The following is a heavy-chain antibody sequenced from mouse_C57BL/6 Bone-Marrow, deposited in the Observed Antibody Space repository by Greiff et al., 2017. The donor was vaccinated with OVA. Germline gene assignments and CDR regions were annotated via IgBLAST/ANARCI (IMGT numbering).Heavy chain of an antibody. J-gene: IGHJ4*01. D-gene: IGHD4-1*01. CDR3: TTRVSHWDVGMDY. Sequence: VQLQQSGAELVRPGASVKLSCTASGFNIKDDYMHWVKQRPEQGLEWIGWIDPENGDTEYASKFQGKATITADTSSNTAYLQLSSLTSEDTAVENCTTRVSHWDVGMDYWGQGTSVTVSS. CDR2: IDPENGDT. CDR1: GFNIKDDY. V-gene: IGHV14-4*01.